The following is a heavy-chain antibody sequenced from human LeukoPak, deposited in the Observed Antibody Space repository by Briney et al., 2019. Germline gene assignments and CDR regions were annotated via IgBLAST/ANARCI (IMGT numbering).Heavy chain of an antibody. CDR3: ARGITPAYSSSLTYGRFDP. Sequence: SATLSLTCTVSGGSISSGGYYWSWIRQHPGKGLEWIGYIYYSGSTYYNPSLKSRVTISVDTSKNQFSLKLSSVTAADTAVYYCARGITPAYSSSLTYGRFDPWGQGTLVTVSS. CDR1: GGSISSGGYY. J-gene: IGHJ5*02. V-gene: IGHV4-31*03. D-gene: IGHD6-13*01. CDR2: IYYSGST.